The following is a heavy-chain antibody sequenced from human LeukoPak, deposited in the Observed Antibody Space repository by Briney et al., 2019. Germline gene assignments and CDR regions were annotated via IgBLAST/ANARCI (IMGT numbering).Heavy chain of an antibody. CDR2: ISYSGST. CDR3: ARGGSRSYTSSTLDY. J-gene: IGHJ4*02. V-gene: IGHV4-59*12. CDR1: GGSITVYY. Sequence: PSETLSLTCSVSGGSITVYYWNWIRQSPGKGLERIGSISYSGSTNYNPSLKSRVTISIDTSKNRFSLKVSSVIAADTAMYYCARGGSRSYTSSTLDYWGQGTLVTVSS. D-gene: IGHD6-6*01.